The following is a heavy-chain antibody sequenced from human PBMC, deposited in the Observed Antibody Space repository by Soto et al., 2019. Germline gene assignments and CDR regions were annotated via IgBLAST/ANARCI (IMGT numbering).Heavy chain of an antibody. CDR3: ARIYSGSYIDAFDI. D-gene: IGHD1-26*01. CDR2: IDWDDDK. CDR1: GFSLSTSGMR. J-gene: IGHJ3*02. Sequence: GSGPTLVNPTQTLTLTCTFSGFSLSTSGMRVSWIRQPPGKALEWLARIDWDDDKFYSTSLKTRLTISKDTSKNQVVLTMTNMDPVDTATYYCARIYSGSYIDAFDIWGQGTMVTVSS. V-gene: IGHV2-70*04.